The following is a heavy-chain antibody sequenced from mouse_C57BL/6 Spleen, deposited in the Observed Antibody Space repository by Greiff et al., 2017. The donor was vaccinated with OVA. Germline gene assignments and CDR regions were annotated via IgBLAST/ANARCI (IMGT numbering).Heavy chain of an antibody. CDR3: ARLGYGSSYPYYFDY. D-gene: IGHD1-1*01. CDR1: GFNIKDYY. V-gene: IGHV14-2*01. Sequence: EVQVVESGAELVKPGASVKLSCTASGFNIKDYYMHWVKQRTEQGLEWIGRIDPEDGETKYAPKFQGKATITADTSSNTAYLQLSSLTSEDTAVYYCARLGYGSSYPYYFDYWGQGTTLTVSS. CDR2: IDPEDGET. J-gene: IGHJ2*01.